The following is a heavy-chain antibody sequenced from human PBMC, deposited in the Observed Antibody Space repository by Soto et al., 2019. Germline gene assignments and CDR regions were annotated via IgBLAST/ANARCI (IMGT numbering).Heavy chain of an antibody. CDR3: ASGASYYYYMDV. Sequence: PSETLSLTCAVYGGSYSGYYWSWIRQPPGKGLEWIGEINHSGSTNYNPSLKSRVTISVDTSKNQFSLKLSSVTAADTAVYYCASGASYYYYMDVWGKGTTVTVSS. CDR1: GGSYSGYY. J-gene: IGHJ6*03. V-gene: IGHV4-34*01. CDR2: INHSGST.